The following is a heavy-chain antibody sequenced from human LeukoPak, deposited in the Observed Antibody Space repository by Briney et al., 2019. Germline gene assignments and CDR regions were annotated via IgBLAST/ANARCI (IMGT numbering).Heavy chain of an antibody. Sequence: KPGGSLRLSCAASGFTFSDYYMSWIRQAPGKGLEWVSYITSSGSTIYYADSVKGRFTISRDNAKNSLYLQVSSLRAEDTAVYYCARTMYYYDSSGYDYWGQGTLVTVSS. D-gene: IGHD3-22*01. CDR3: ARTMYYYDSSGYDY. J-gene: IGHJ4*02. CDR1: GFTFSDYY. V-gene: IGHV3-11*01. CDR2: ITSSGSTI.